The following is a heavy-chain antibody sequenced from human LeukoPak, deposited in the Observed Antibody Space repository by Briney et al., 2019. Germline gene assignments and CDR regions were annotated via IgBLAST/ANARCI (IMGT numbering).Heavy chain of an antibody. D-gene: IGHD3-9*01. CDR3: ARHQVSLYDILTGYDY. Sequence: PSETPSLTCTVSGGSISSSSYYWGWIRQPPGKGLEWIGSIYYSGSTYYNPSLKSRVTISVDTSKNQFPLKLSSVTAADTAVYYCARHQVSLYDILTGYDYWGQGTLVTVSS. CDR1: GGSISSSSYY. V-gene: IGHV4-39*01. J-gene: IGHJ4*02. CDR2: IYYSGST.